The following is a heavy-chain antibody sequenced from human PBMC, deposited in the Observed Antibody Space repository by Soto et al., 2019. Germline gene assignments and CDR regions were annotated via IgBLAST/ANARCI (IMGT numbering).Heavy chain of an antibody. J-gene: IGHJ6*02. V-gene: IGHV3-48*02. CDR3: ARDHGGSTWFVGVYYFFGMDV. CDR2: ISSSGDAI. D-gene: IGHD6-13*01. CDR1: GFIFSDYT. Sequence: EVQLVESGGDLVQPGGSLRLSCAASGFIFSDYTMTWVRQAPGRGLEFVSHISSSGDAIFYAESVKGRFTVSRDNAKNSLYLQMNSLRDDDTAVYFCARDHGGSTWFVGVYYFFGMDVWGQVTAVTVSS.